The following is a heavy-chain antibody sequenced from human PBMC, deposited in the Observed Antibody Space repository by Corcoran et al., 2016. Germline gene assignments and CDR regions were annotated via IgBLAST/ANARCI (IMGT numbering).Heavy chain of an antibody. CDR3: AREYSSGWYEGSYYYYGMDV. CDR2: MNPNSGNT. CDR1: GYTFTSYD. Sequence: QVQLVQSGAEVKKPGASVKVSCKASGYTFTSYDINWVRQATGQGLEWMGWMNPNSGNTGYAQKFQGRVTMTRNTSISTAYMELSSLRSEDTAVYYCAREYSSGWYEGSYYYYGMDVWGQGTTVTVSS. J-gene: IGHJ6*02. D-gene: IGHD6-19*01. V-gene: IGHV1-8*01.